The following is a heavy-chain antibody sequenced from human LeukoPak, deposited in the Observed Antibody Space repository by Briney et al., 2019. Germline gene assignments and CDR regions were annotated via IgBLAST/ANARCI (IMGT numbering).Heavy chain of an antibody. D-gene: IGHD4-17*01. CDR2: ISSSSSSYI. Sequence: GGSLRLSCAASGFTFSSYSMNWLRQAPGKGLEWVSSISSSSSSYIYYADSVKGRFTISRDNAKNSPYLQMNSLRAENTAVYYCARDLRDYGDYVGGTFDYCGQGTLVTVSS. CDR3: ARDLRDYGDYVGGTFDY. CDR1: GFTFSSYS. J-gene: IGHJ4*02. V-gene: IGHV3-21*01.